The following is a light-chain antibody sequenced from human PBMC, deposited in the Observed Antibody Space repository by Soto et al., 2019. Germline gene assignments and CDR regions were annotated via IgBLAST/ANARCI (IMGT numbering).Light chain of an antibody. CDR1: SSDVGTYNL. Sequence: QSALTQPPSVSGSPGQSITISCTGTSSDVGTYNLVSWFQQHPGKAPKLFIYEVNRRPSGVSDRLSGSKSANTASLTISGLQAEDEGDYYCFSSAGAGTFVFGSGTKLTVL. V-gene: IGLV2-23*02. CDR3: FSSAGAGTFV. J-gene: IGLJ1*01. CDR2: EVN.